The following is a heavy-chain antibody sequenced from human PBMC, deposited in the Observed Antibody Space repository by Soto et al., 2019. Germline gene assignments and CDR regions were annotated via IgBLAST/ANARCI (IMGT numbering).Heavy chain of an antibody. Sequence: SETLSLTCAVSGGSISSGGYSWSWIRQPPGKGLEWIGYIYHSGSTYYNSSLKSRVTISVDRSKNQFSLKLSSVTAADTAVYYCPRVPTPWGQGTLVNVSS. V-gene: IGHV4-30-2*01. CDR1: GGSISSGGYS. CDR2: IYHSGST. CDR3: PRVPTP. D-gene: IGHD2-2*01. J-gene: IGHJ5*02.